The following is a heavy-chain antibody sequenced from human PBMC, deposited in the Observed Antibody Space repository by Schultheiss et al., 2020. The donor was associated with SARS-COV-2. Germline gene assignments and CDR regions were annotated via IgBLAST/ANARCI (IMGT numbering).Heavy chain of an antibody. V-gene: IGHV3-74*01. CDR3: ARIHIVVVTAIHYFDY. CDR1: GFTVSSNY. J-gene: IGHJ4*02. CDR2: INRDGSST. D-gene: IGHD2-21*02. Sequence: GESLKISCAASGFTVSSNYMSWVRQAPGKGLEWVSHINRDGSSTTYADSVKGRFTISRDNVKNSLYLQMNSLRAEDTAVYYCARIHIVVVTAIHYFDYWGQGTLVTVSS.